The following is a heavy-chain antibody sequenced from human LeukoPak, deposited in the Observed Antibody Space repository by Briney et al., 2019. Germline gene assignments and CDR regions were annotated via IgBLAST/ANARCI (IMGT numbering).Heavy chain of an antibody. CDR1: DGSITNYD. Sequence: SETLSLTCTVSDGSITNYDWSWVRQPPGKGLEFIGHVHYSGTADYNPSLKSRVTISIDTSKKHFFLKLKSVTAADTAVYYCARGYGDFRVEGRYFHSWGQGTLVTVTS. J-gene: IGHJ4*02. CDR2: VHYSGTA. D-gene: IGHD4-17*01. V-gene: IGHV4-59*01. CDR3: ARGYGDFRVEGRYFHS.